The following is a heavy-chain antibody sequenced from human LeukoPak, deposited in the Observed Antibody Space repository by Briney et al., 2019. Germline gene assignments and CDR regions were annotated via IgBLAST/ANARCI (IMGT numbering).Heavy chain of an antibody. J-gene: IGHJ4*02. D-gene: IGHD1-26*01. Sequence: GGSLRLSCAASGFTFNTYWMNWVRQAPGKGLEWVALMKPDESDRYYVESVKGRFTISRDNAKNSLYLQMNSLRAEDTAVYYCARLRPSGGSLAVYYFDYWGQGTLVTVSS. CDR1: GFTFNTYW. V-gene: IGHV3-7*01. CDR3: ARLRPSGGSLAVYYFDY. CDR2: MKPDESDR.